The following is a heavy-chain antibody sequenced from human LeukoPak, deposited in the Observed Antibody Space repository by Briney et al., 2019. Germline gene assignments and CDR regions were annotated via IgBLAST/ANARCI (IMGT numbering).Heavy chain of an antibody. D-gene: IGHD3-3*01. CDR1: GYTFTSYD. CDR2: MNPNSGNT. V-gene: IGHV1-8*03. CDR3: ARGRGIFGVVTTYNWFDP. Sequence: GASVKVSCKASGYTFTSYDINWVRQATGQGLEWMGWMNPNSGNTGYAQKFQGRVTITRNTSISTAYMELSSLRSEDTAVYYCARGRGIFGVVTTYNWFDPWGQGTLVTVSS. J-gene: IGHJ5*02.